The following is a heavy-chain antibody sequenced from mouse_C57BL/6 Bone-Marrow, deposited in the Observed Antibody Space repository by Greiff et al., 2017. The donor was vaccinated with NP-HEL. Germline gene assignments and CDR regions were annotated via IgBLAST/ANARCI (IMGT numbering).Heavy chain of an antibody. CDR2: INPNNGGT. D-gene: IGHD1-1*01. J-gene: IGHJ2*01. CDR3: ASSNVTVVAKGY. V-gene: IGHV1-22*01. Sequence: EVKLMESGPELVKPGASVKMSCKASGYTFTDYNMHWVKQSHGKSLEWIGYINPNNGGTSYNQKFKGKATLTVNQSSSTAYMELRSLTSEDSAVYYCASSNVTVVAKGYWGQGTTLTVAS. CDR1: GYTFTDYN.